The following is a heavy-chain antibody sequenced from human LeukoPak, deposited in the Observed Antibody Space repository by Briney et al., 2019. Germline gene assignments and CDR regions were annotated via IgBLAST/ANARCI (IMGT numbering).Heavy chain of an antibody. J-gene: IGHJ4*02. CDR1: GFTFTSYG. CDR3: ASGPYGGNPFDY. V-gene: IGHV3-48*02. D-gene: IGHD4-23*01. Sequence: GGSLRLSCEASGFTFTSYGMHWVRQSPGKGLEWISFIFSSTLVNYVDSVKGRFTISRDNAKNSIYLQMRSLRDEDTAIYYCASGPYGGNPFDYWGQGTLVTVSS. CDR2: IFSSTLV.